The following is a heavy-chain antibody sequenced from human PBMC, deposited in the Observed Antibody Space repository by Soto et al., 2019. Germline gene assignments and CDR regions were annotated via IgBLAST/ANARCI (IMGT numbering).Heavy chain of an antibody. CDR1: GYSFTTYW. D-gene: IGHD3-10*01. V-gene: IGHV5-51*01. CDR3: ARHSTSAPKDS. CDR2: IYPGDSDT. Sequence: PRESLKISCKGSGYSFTTYWIAWVRQMPGKGLEWVGIIYPGDSDTRYSPSFEGHVTISVDKSISTAFLQWNSLKASDNAIYYCARHSTSAPKDSWGQGTLVTVSS. J-gene: IGHJ5*01.